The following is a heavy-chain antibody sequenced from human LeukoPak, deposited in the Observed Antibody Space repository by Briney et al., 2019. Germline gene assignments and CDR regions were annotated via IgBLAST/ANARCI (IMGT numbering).Heavy chain of an antibody. CDR3: ARVADYYDSSGRYFDY. Sequence: ASVKVSCKASGHTFTSYGISWVRQAPGQGLEWMGWISAYNGNTNYAQKLQGRVTMTTDTSASTAYMELRSLRSDDTAVYYCARVADYYDSSGRYFDYWGQGTLVTVSS. CDR1: GHTFTSYG. CDR2: ISAYNGNT. J-gene: IGHJ4*02. V-gene: IGHV1-18*01. D-gene: IGHD3-22*01.